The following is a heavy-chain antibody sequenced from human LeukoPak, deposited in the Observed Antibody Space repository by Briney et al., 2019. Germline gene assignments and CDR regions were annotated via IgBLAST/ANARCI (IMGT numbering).Heavy chain of an antibody. V-gene: IGHV4-39*07. D-gene: IGHD3-10*01. J-gene: IGHJ3*02. CDR2: IYYSGST. CDR1: GGSISSSSYY. CDR3: ARGLWFGELRDAFDI. Sequence: PSETLSLTCTVSGGSISSSSYYWGWIRQPPGKGLEWIGSIYYSGSTYYNPSLKSRVTISVDTSKNQFSLKLSSVTAADTAVYYCARGLWFGELRDAFDIWGQGTMVTVSS.